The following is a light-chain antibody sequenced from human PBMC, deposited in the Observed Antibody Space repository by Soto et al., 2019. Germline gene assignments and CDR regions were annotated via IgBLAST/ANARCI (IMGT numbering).Light chain of an antibody. CDR1: QSINNY. J-gene: IGKJ1*01. CDR2: GAS. Sequence: EIQRTQSPSSMSAAAGNRVTITCGASQSINNYLNWYQHRPGEAPKLLIFGASSLQRGVPSRLSGSVSGTEVTLTISSLKREDCATYYCQQTYNPTPTFGPGTKVDIK. V-gene: IGKV1-39*01. CDR3: QQTYNPTPT.